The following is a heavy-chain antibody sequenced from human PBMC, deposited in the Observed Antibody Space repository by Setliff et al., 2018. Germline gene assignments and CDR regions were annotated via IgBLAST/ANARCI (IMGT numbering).Heavy chain of an antibody. J-gene: IGHJ3*02. CDR2: INPSGGLT. V-gene: IGHV1-46*03. D-gene: IGHD3-3*01. CDR3: ARDRFYNSWSGTSITAPHDAFDI. Sequence: ASVKVSCKASGYTLSKYYMHWVRQAPGRGLEWMGIINPSGGLTKYAQKFQGRVTMTSDTSTNTVYLEVSSLRSEDTAVYFCARDRFYNSWSGTSITAPHDAFDIWGQGTMVTVS. CDR1: GYTLSKYY.